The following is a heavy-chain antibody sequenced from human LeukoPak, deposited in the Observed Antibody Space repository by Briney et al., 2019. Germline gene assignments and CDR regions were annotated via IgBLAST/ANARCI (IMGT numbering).Heavy chain of an antibody. CDR3: ATDSTVVRYFDY. CDR2: FDPEDGGT. Sequence: GASVKVSCKVSGYTLTELSMHWVRQAPGKGLEWMGGFDPEDGGTIYAQKFQGRVTITEDTSTDTAYMELSSLRSEDTAVYYCATDSTVVRYFDYWGQGTLVTVSS. V-gene: IGHV1-24*01. J-gene: IGHJ4*02. D-gene: IGHD4-23*01. CDR1: GYTLTELS.